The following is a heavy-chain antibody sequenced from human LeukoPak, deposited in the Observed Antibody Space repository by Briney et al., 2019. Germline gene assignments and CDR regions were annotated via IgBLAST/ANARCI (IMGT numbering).Heavy chain of an antibody. D-gene: IGHD5-12*01. CDR2: SSEHRGGT. CDR3: AKDIDKVGYDRGAFDN. CDR1: GFFSYGYA. J-gene: IGHJ3*02. Sequence: PAGSLRVPCSASGFFSYGYAINWGRQHPRKVLVWFSLSSEHRGGTYYADSVKGRFTISRDNSKNTLYLQMNSLRTEDTASYYCAKDIDKVGYDRGAFDNWGQGTMVTVSS. V-gene: IGHV3-43*02.